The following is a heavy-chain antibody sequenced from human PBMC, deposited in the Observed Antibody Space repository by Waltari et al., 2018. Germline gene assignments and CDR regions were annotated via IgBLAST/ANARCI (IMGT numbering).Heavy chain of an antibody. J-gene: IGHJ1*01. D-gene: IGHD3-22*01. CDR1: GFTFSSYG. CDR3: ARGDAHYYDSSGYYQGYFQH. CDR2: IWYDGSNK. Sequence: ASGFTFSSYGMHWVRQAPGKGLEWVAVIWYDGSNKYYADSVKGRFTISRDNSKNTLYLQMNSLRAEDTAVYYCARGDAHYYDSSGYYQGYFQHWGQGTLVTVSS. V-gene: IGHV3-33*01.